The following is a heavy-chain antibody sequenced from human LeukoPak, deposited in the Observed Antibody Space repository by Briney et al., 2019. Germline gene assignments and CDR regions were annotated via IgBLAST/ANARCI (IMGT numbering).Heavy chain of an antibody. CDR2: ISSSSTTI. Sequence: QPGGSLRLSCAASGFTFSSYSMNWVLQAPGKELESNSYISSSSTTIYYADSVNGRFTISRDYAKNSLYLQMNSLRDDDTAVYYCARDVGATLGYFDYWGQGTLVTVSS. D-gene: IGHD1-26*01. V-gene: IGHV3-48*02. J-gene: IGHJ4*02. CDR3: ARDVGATLGYFDY. CDR1: GFTFSSYS.